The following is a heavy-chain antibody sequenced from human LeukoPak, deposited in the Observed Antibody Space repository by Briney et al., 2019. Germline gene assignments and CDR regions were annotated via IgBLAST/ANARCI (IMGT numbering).Heavy chain of an antibody. J-gene: IGHJ4*02. CDR1: GFTFSSYG. Sequence: PGGSLRLSCAASGFTFSSYGMHWVRQAPGKGLEWVSSISSSSTSIYYAGSVKGRFTISRDNAKNSLFLQMNSLRAEDTAVYYCARGLCGGDCYDYWGQGTLVTVSS. V-gene: IGHV3-21*01. CDR2: ISSSSTSI. D-gene: IGHD2-21*01. CDR3: ARGLCGGDCYDY.